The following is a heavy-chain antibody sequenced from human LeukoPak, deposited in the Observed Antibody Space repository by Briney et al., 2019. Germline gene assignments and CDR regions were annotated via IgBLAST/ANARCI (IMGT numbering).Heavy chain of an antibody. V-gene: IGHV3-33*06. D-gene: IGHD2-21*01. CDR3: AKGGLGKGIPDY. CDR2: IWYDGSNK. J-gene: IGHJ4*02. CDR1: GFTFSSYG. Sequence: GGSLRLSCAASGFTFSSYGMHWVRQAPGKGLEWVAVIWYDGSNKYYADSVKGRFTISRDNSKNTLYLQTNSLRAEDTAVYYCAKGGLGKGIPDYWGQGTLVTVSS.